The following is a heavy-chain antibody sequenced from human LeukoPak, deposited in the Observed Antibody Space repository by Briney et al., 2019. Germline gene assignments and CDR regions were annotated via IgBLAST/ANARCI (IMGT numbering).Heavy chain of an antibody. CDR1: GFTFSSYG. CDR2: ISYDGSNK. V-gene: IGHV3-30*18. CDR3: AKDRRGGSYYAGY. J-gene: IGHJ4*02. D-gene: IGHD1-26*01. Sequence: PGGSLRLSCAASGFTFSSYGMHWVRQAPGKGLEWVAVISYDGSNKYYADSVKGRFTISRDNSKNTLYLQMNSLRAEDTAVYYCAKDRRGGSYYAGYWGQGTLVTVSS.